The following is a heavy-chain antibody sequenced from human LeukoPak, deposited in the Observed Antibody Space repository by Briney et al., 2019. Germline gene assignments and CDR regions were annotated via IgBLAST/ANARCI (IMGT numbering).Heavy chain of an antibody. CDR2: IDTDGSIT. J-gene: IGHJ4*02. D-gene: IGHD6-19*01. CDR3: ARGPGPAGGSTGWYYFDY. Sequence: PGGSLRLSCAASGYTFSSYWMHWVRQAPGKGLVWVSRIDTDGSITSYADSVKGRFTISRDNSKNTLYVEMNSLRAEDTAVYYCARGPGPAGGSTGWYYFDYWGQGSVVTVSS. CDR1: GYTFSSYW. V-gene: IGHV3-74*01.